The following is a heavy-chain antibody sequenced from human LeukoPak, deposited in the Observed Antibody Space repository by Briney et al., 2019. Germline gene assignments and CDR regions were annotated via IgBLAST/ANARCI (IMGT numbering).Heavy chain of an antibody. D-gene: IGHD2-15*01. CDR1: GDSISSGDYY. J-gene: IGHJ4*02. CDR2: INYSGRA. V-gene: IGHV4-30-4*01. CDR3: ARAPLGFCSGGTRKRYFDS. Sequence: SETLSLTCTVSGDSISSGDYYWSWIRQPPGKGLEYIAYINYSGRASYNPSLKSRVTLSVDTSKNQFSLKLSSVTAADTAVYYCARAPLGFCSGGTRKRYFDSWGQGTLVTVSS.